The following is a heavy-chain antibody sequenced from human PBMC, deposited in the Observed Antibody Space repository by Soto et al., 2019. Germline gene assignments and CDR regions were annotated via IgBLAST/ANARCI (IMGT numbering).Heavy chain of an antibody. CDR3: AKHPFNPLVTPYGYFDS. J-gene: IGHJ2*01. CDR1: GDSISRSANY. Sequence: QLQLQESGPGLVKASETLSLTCSVSGDSISRSANYWGWVRQSPGQGLEWIGSFYYSGKTYFNPSLRTRVVFSADTSKHQLSLRLTSVTAADTATYYCAKHPFNPLVTPYGYFDSWGRGTLATVSA. D-gene: IGHD3-16*02. V-gene: IGHV4-39*01. CDR2: FYYSGKT.